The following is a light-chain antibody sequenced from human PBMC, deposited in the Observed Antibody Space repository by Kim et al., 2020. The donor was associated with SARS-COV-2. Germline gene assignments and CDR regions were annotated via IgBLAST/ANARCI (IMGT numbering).Light chain of an antibody. V-gene: IGKV1-5*03. CDR1: QSVGSW. J-gene: IGKJ2*01. CDR2: KSS. CDR3: QQYNTFHYT. Sequence: DIQMTQSPSTLSASVGDRVTITCRAGQSVGSWLAWYQQKPGKAPKLLIFKSSILESGVPSRFSGSGSGTEFTLTISSLQPDDFATYYCQQYNTFHYTFGQGTKLEI.